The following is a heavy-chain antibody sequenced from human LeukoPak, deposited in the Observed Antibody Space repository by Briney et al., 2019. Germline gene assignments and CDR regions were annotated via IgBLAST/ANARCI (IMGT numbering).Heavy chain of an antibody. CDR2: INYSGIT. CDR1: GGSITSGGYY. V-gene: IGHV4-39*01. CDR3: ARHRNGFFYYYYMDV. D-gene: IGHD3-3*01. Sequence: SETLSLTCTVSGGSITSGGYYWGWIRQPPGKGLEWIGHINYSGITYYSPSLQSRVTISVDTSKNQISLKVNSVTAADTAVYYCARHRNGFFYYYYMDVWGQGTTVAVSS. J-gene: IGHJ6*03.